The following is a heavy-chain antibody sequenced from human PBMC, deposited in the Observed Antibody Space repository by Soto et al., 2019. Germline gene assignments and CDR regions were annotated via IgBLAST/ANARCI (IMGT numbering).Heavy chain of an antibody. Sequence: SETLSLTCTVSGGSIDSYYWSWIRQPPGKGLERLGYIYYSGSTNYNPSLKSRGTISLDTPENKFSLNLRSVTAADTAVYYCARGVSSFDLWGQGTLVTVSS. J-gene: IGHJ5*01. CDR2: IYYSGST. V-gene: IGHV4-59*01. CDR3: ARGVSSFDL. CDR1: GGSIDSYY. D-gene: IGHD3-10*01.